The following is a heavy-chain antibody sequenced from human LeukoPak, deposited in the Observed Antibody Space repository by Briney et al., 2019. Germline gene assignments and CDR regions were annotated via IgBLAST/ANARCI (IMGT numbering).Heavy chain of an antibody. CDR1: GYTFTNYD. CDR2: MNPNSGTT. V-gene: IGHV1-8*03. Sequence: ASVKVSCKASGYTFTNYDINWVRQATGQGLEWMGWMNPNSGTTGYAQKFLGRVTITRNTSISTTYMELSSLRSEDTAVYYCARVLGGVVNYWGQGTLVTVSS. CDR3: ARVLGGVVNY. D-gene: IGHD2-8*02. J-gene: IGHJ4*02.